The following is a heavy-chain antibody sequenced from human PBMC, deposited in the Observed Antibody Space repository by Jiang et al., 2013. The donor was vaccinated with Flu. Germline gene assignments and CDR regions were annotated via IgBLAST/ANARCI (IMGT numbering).Heavy chain of an antibody. V-gene: IGHV3-21*01. CDR2: ISSSSSYI. CDR3: ATIGVGSIAAPFDY. Sequence: EWVSSISSSSSYIYYADSVKGRFTIPRDNAKNSLYLQMNSLRAEDTAVYYCATIGVGSIAAPFDYWGQGTLVTVSS. J-gene: IGHJ4*02. D-gene: IGHD6-6*01.